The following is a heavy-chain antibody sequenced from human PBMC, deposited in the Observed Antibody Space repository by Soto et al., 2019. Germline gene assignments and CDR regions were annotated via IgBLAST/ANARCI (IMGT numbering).Heavy chain of an antibody. CDR1: GFTFSSYS. CDR2: ISSSSSYI. CDR3: ARGPNSDAEYFQH. Sequence: GGSLRLSCAASGFTFSSYSMNWVRQAPGKGLEWVSSISSSSSYIYYADSVKGRFTISRDNAKNSLYLQMNSLRAEDTAVYYCARGPNSDAEYFQHWGQGTLVTVSS. V-gene: IGHV3-21*01. J-gene: IGHJ1*01. D-gene: IGHD2-15*01.